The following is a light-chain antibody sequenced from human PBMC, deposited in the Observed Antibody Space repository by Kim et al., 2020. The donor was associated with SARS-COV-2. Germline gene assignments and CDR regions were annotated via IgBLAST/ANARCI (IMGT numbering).Light chain of an antibody. CDR3: QQYDDLPYT. CDR2: NAS. J-gene: IGKJ2*01. V-gene: IGKV1-33*01. CDR1: QDIRNY. Sequence: DIQMTQSPSSLSASVGDRVTITCQASQDIRNYLNWYQHKPGKAPKLLIYNASNLETGVPSRFSGSGSGTDFTFTISSLQPEDIATYYCQQYDDLPYTFGQGTKLEI.